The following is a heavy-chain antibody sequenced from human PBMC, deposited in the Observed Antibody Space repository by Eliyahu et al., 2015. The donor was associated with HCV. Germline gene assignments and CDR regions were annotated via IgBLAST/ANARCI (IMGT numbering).Heavy chain of an antibody. CDR3: ARDRSWVVGALDY. Sequence: QVQLVESGGGVVQPGRSLRLSCAASGFTFSSYGMHWVRQAPGKGLGWVAVIWYDGSNKYYADSVKGRFTISRDNSKNTLYLQMNSLRAEDTAVYYCARDRSWVVGALDYWGQGTLVTVSS. J-gene: IGHJ4*02. CDR1: GFTFSSYG. CDR2: IWYDGSNK. V-gene: IGHV3-33*01. D-gene: IGHD2-15*01.